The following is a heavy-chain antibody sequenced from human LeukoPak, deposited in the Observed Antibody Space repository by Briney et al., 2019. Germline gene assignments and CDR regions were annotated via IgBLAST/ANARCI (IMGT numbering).Heavy chain of an antibody. CDR2: IKEDGSEK. Sequence: GGSLRLSCAASGFTFSSYWMSWVRQAPGKGLEWVANIKEDGSEKYYVDSVKGRFTISRDNAKNSLYLQMNSLRAEDTAVYYCARDGILSHDSSGYLSWGQGTLVTVSS. CDR3: ARDGILSHDSSGYLS. D-gene: IGHD3-22*01. V-gene: IGHV3-7*01. J-gene: IGHJ5*02. CDR1: GFTFSSYW.